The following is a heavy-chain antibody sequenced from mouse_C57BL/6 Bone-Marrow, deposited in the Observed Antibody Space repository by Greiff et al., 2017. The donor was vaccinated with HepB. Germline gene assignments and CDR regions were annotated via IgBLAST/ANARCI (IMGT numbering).Heavy chain of an antibody. Sequence: QVQLQQPGAELVRPGSSVKLSCKASGYTFTSYWMHWVKQRPIQGLEWIGNIDPSDSETHYNQKFKDKATLTVDKSSSTAYMQLSSLTSEASAVYYCARAGAYYSNPWYFDVWGTGTTVTVSS. CDR1: GYTFTSYW. CDR2: IDPSDSET. J-gene: IGHJ1*03. V-gene: IGHV1-52*01. CDR3: ARAGAYYSNPWYFDV. D-gene: IGHD2-5*01.